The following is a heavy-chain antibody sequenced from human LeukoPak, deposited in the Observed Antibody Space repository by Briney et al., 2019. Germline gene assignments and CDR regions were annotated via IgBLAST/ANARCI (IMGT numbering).Heavy chain of an antibody. D-gene: IGHD6-19*01. J-gene: IGHJ4*02. V-gene: IGHV4-59*08. CDR2: IHYSGST. CDR1: GGSISGYY. CDR3: AREAVAGMYYFDY. Sequence: SETLSLTCTVSGGSISGYYWSWIRQPPGKGLEWIGYIHYSGSTNYNPSLKSRVTISVDTSKIQFSLKLSSVTAADTAVYYCAREAVAGMYYFDYWGQGTLVTVSS.